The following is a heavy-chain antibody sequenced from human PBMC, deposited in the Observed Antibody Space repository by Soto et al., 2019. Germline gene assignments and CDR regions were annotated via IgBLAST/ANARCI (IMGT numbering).Heavy chain of an antibody. D-gene: IGHD3-22*01. CDR2: IFSNDEK. Sequence: SGPTLVNPTETITLTCTVSGFSLSNARMGVSWIRQPPGKALEWLAHIFSNDEKSYSTSLKSRLTISKDTSKSQVVLTMTNMDPVDTATYYCAWFRGWLFTNWFDPWGQGTLATVSS. CDR1: GFSLSNARMG. J-gene: IGHJ5*02. CDR3: AWFRGWLFTNWFDP. V-gene: IGHV2-26*01.